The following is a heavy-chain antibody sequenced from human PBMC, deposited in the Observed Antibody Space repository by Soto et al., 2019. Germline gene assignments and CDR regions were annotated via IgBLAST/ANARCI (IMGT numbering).Heavy chain of an antibody. V-gene: IGHV1-18*01. CDR3: ARIYYDSGDLPLDY. D-gene: IGHD3-22*01. CDR1: GYTFNSFG. Sequence: QVQLVQSGAEVKKPGASVKVSCKASGYTFNSFGISWVRPAPAQGLEWMGWISAYNGNANYAQKFQGRVTMTTDTGKTAYMELRSLTSDDTAVYFCARIYYDSGDLPLDYWGQGTLLTVSS. CDR2: ISAYNGNA. J-gene: IGHJ4*02.